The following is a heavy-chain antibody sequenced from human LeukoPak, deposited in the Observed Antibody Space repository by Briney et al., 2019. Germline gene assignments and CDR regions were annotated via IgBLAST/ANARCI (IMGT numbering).Heavy chain of an antibody. CDR1: GYTFTSYG. CDR3: ARGRDTYYYDSSGYARRRTDAFDI. V-gene: IGHV1-18*01. D-gene: IGHD3-22*01. J-gene: IGHJ3*02. CDR2: ISAYNGNT. Sequence: ASVKVSCKASGYTFTSYGISWVRQAPGQGLEWMGWISAYNGNTNYAQKLQGRVTMTTDTSTSTAYMELSSLRSEDTAVYYCARGRDTYYYDSSGYARRRTDAFDIWGQGTMVTVSS.